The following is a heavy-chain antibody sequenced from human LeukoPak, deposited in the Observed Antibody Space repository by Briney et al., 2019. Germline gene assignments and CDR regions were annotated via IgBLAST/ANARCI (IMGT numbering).Heavy chain of an antibody. CDR3: MDV. CDR1: AGSISSSDYY. V-gene: IGHV4-39*02. Sequence: SETQSLTCTVSAGSISSSDYYWGWIRQSPGKGLEWIGRISYSGNTYYNPSLKSRVTISVDTSKNHFSLRLSSVTAADTAVYYYMDVWGEGTTVAVSS. J-gene: IGHJ6*03. CDR2: ISYSGNT.